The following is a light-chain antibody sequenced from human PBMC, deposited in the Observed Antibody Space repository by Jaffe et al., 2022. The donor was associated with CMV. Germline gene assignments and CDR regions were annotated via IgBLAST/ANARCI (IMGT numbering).Light chain of an antibody. CDR2: GAS. CDR3: QQHNDWPRT. V-gene: IGKV3-15*01. Sequence: EIVMTQSPATLSVSPGEKATLSCRASQSVSSNLAWYQQKPGQAPRLLIYGASTRATGIPARFSGSGSGAEFTLTISGLQSEDFAVYYCQQHNDWPRTFGQGTKVEI. J-gene: IGKJ1*01. CDR1: QSVSSN.